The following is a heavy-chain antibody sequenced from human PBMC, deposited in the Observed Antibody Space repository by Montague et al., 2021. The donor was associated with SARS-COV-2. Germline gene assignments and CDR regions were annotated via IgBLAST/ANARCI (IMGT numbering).Heavy chain of an antibody. D-gene: IGHD3-22*01. J-gene: IGHJ4*02. CDR2: IYYSGST. CDR1: GGSISSSGYY. Sequence: SDTLSLTCTVSGGSISSSGYYWDWIRQPPGKGLEWIGSIYYSGSTYYNPSLKSRVTISVDTSKNQFSLKLSSVTAADTAVYYCAREGGWLSRGSYYFDYWGQGTLVTVSS. CDR3: AREGGWLSRGSYYFDY. V-gene: IGHV4-39*07.